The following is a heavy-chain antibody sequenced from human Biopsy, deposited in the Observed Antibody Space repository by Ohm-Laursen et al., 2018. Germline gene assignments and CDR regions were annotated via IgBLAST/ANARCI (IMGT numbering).Heavy chain of an antibody. Sequence: SLRLSCAASGFTFSSYAMTWFRQAPGKGLEWVSGISWHSGSRGYADSVKGRFTISRDNAKKLLYLQMNSLRAEDTALYYCAKDVRVKVQLDGMDVWGQGTTVTVSS. V-gene: IGHV3-9*01. CDR3: AKDVRVKVQLDGMDV. CDR2: ISWHSGSR. CDR1: GFTFSSYA. D-gene: IGHD1-1*01. J-gene: IGHJ6*02.